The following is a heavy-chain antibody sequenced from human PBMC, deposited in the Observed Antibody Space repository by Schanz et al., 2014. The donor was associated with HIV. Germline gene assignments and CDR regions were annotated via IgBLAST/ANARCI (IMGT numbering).Heavy chain of an antibody. CDR1: GFTFSGYG. CDR3: ARAPSDFWMAYFDY. Sequence: QVQLVESGGGVVQPGRSLRLSCAASGFTFSGYGMYWVRQAPGKGPEWVAVIWYDGRNKYYEESVKGRFTISRDNSKNTLYLQMNSLRAEDTAVYYCARAPSDFWMAYFDYWGQGTLVTVSS. CDR2: IWYDGRNK. D-gene: IGHD3-3*01. J-gene: IGHJ4*02. V-gene: IGHV3-33*01.